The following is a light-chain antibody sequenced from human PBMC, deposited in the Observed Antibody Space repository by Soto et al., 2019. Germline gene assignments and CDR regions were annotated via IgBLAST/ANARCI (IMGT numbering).Light chain of an antibody. CDR2: GNT. J-gene: IGLJ3*02. CDR1: SSNIGAGYG. Sequence: QPVLTQPPSVSGAPGQRVTISCTGSSSNIGAGYGVHWYQQLPGTAPRLLIYGNTNRPSGVPDRFSGSKSGTSASLAITGLQAEDEADYYCQSYDSSLSVWVFGGGTKVTVL. V-gene: IGLV1-40*01. CDR3: QSYDSSLSVWV.